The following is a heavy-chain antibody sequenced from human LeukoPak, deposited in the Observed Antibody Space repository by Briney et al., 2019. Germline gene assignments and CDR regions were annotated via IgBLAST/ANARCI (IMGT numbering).Heavy chain of an antibody. V-gene: IGHV4-31*03. CDR1: GGSISSGGYY. J-gene: IGHJ4*02. D-gene: IGHD1-26*01. CDR2: IYYSGST. Sequence: SETLSLTCTVSGGSISSGGYYWSWIRQHPGKGLEWIGYIYYSGSTYYNPSLKSRVTISVDTSKNQFSLKLSSVTAADTAVYYCASGPSGSYWYWGQGTLVTVSS. CDR3: ASGPSGSYWY.